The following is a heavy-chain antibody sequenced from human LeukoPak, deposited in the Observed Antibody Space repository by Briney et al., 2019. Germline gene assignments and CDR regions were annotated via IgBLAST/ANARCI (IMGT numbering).Heavy chain of an antibody. D-gene: IGHD3-10*01. Sequence: GGSLRLSCVASGFTFTSYAMSWVRQAPEKGLEWVSVISGSGGITHDADSVKGRFTISRDNSKNTLYLQMNSLRAEDTAVYYCAKDRYASGTYYISVWGQGTLVTVSS. CDR3: AKDRYASGTYYISV. J-gene: IGHJ4*02. V-gene: IGHV3-23*01. CDR1: GFTFTSYA. CDR2: ISGSGGIT.